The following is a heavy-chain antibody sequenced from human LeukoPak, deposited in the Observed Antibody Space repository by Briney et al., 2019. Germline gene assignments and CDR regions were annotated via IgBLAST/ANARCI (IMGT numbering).Heavy chain of an antibody. V-gene: IGHV4-34*01. J-gene: IGHJ4*02. CDR1: GGSFSGYY. D-gene: IGHD2-15*01. Sequence: PSETLSLTCAVYGGSFSGYYWSWIRQPPGKGLEWIGEINHSGSTNYNPSLKSRVTISVDTSKNQFSLKLSSVTAADTAVYYCARDDVVVAATFDYWGQGTLVTVSS. CDR2: INHSGST. CDR3: ARDDVVVAATFDY.